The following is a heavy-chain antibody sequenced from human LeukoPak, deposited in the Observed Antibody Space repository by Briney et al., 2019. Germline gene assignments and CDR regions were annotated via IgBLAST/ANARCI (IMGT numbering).Heavy chain of an antibody. CDR2: ISYDGSNK. V-gene: IGHV3-30*18. Sequence: GGSLRLSCAASGFPFSSYGMLWVRQAPGKGLEWVAVISYDGSNKYYADSVKGRFTISRDNSKNTLYLQMNSLRAEDTAVYYCAKDALAAADNYFDYWGQGTLVTVSS. CDR3: AKDALAAADNYFDY. D-gene: IGHD6-13*01. J-gene: IGHJ4*02. CDR1: GFPFSSYG.